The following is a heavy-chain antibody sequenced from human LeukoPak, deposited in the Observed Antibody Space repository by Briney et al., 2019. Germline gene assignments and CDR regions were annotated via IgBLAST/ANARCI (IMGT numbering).Heavy chain of an antibody. V-gene: IGHV3-21*01. CDR1: GFTFSSYS. CDR2: ISSSSSYI. J-gene: IGHJ3*02. D-gene: IGHD3-22*01. Sequence: GGSLRLSCAASGFTFSSYSMNWVRQAPGKGLEWVSSISSSSSYIYYADSVKGRFTISRDNAKNSLYLQMNSLRAEDTAVYYCARRYYDSSGYYKRAFDIWGQGTMVTVSS. CDR3: ARRYYDSSGYYKRAFDI.